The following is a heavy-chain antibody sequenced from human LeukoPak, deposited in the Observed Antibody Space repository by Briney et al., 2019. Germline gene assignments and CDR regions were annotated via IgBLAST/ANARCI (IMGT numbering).Heavy chain of an antibody. J-gene: IGHJ4*02. V-gene: IGHV3-30*18. D-gene: IGHD3-10*01. CDR3: AKDSILWFGEPTPEYDY. CDR1: GFTFSSYG. CDR2: ISYDGSNK. Sequence: GGSLRLSCAASGFTFSSYGMHWVRQAPGMGLEWVAVISYDGSNKYYADSVKGRFTISRDNSKNTLYLQMNSLRAEDTAVYYCAKDSILWFGEPTPEYDYWGQGTLVTVSS.